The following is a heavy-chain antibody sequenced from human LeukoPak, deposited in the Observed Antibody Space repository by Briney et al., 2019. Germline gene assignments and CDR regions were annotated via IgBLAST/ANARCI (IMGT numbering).Heavy chain of an antibody. J-gene: IGHJ4*02. CDR3: ARSPSRQLALRTYFDY. CDR1: GGSISSYY. Sequence: SETLSLTCTVSGGSISSYYWSWIRQPAGKGLEWIGRIYTSGSTNYNPSLKSRVTMSVDTSKNQFSLKLSSVTAADTAVYYCARSPSRQLALRTYFDYWGQGTLVTVSS. D-gene: IGHD6-6*01. CDR2: IYTSGST. V-gene: IGHV4-4*07.